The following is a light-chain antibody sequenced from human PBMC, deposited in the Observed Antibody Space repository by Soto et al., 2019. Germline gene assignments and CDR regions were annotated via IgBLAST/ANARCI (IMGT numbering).Light chain of an antibody. Sequence: QSALTQPASVSGSPGQSITISCNGTSSDVGGYDYVSWYQQYPGKAPKLMISEVSNRPSGVSNRFSGSKSGNTASLTISGLQAENKADYYCGSYTNNTTPSVFGTGPKLTVL. J-gene: IGLJ1*01. CDR3: GSYTNNTTPSV. V-gene: IGLV2-14*01. CDR2: EVS. CDR1: SSDVGGYDY.